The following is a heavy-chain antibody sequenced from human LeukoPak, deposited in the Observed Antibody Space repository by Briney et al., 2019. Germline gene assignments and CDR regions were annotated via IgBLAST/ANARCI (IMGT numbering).Heavy chain of an antibody. D-gene: IGHD1-26*01. CDR3: ARDPYSGGYGDYYYYYMDP. Sequence: GGSLSLLYGVCGLPHWTYNIMWVRQPSGKGLECVLSIHISCSYIYYADSVKGRFTISRDNSKNSLYLQMNSLSAEETAVYYRARDPYSGGYGDYYYYYMDPWGQGTTVTISS. J-gene: IGHJ6*03. CDR2: IHISCSYI. V-gene: IGHV3-21*01. CDR1: GLPHWTYN.